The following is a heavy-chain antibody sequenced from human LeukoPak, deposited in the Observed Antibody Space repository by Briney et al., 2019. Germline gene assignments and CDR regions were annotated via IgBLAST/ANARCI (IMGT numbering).Heavy chain of an antibody. Sequence: GGSLRLSCAASGFTFSDYYMSWIRQAPGKGLEWVSYISSSSSTIYYADSVKGRFTISRDNAKNSLYLQMNSLRAEDTAVYYCASSGSGSYFRSTDYWGQGTLVTVSS. V-gene: IGHV3-11*04. D-gene: IGHD1-26*01. CDR1: GFTFSDYY. J-gene: IGHJ4*02. CDR2: ISSSSSTI. CDR3: ASSGSGSYFRSTDY.